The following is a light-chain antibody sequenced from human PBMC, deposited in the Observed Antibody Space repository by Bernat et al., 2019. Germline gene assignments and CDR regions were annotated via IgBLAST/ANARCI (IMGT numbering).Light chain of an antibody. CDR3: HHNGRAPHT. CDR2: GAS. V-gene: IGKV3-20*01. Sequence: EIVLTQSPGTLSLSPGERATLSCRASPSDSSSYLGWYQQRPGQAPRLLIYGASNRATGIPLRFSGSGSGADYTLTISRLEPEDFAVYYCHHNGRAPHTFGQGTRVEIK. CDR1: PSDSSSY. J-gene: IGKJ2*01.